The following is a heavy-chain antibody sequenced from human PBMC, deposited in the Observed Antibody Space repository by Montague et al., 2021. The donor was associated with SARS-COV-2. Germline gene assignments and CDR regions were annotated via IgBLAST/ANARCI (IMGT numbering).Heavy chain of an antibody. CDR3: ARLSNYYGSGSYYPHNYYYYGMDV. D-gene: IGHD3-10*01. V-gene: IGHV4-39*01. J-gene: IGHJ6*02. Sequence: SETLSLTCTVSGGSISSSSYYWGWIRQPPGKGLEWIGSIYYSGSTYYNESLKSQVTISVDTSKNQFSLKLSSVTAADTAVYYCARLSNYYGSGSYYPHNYYYYGMDVWGQGTTVTVSS. CDR1: GGSISSSSYY. CDR2: IYYSGST.